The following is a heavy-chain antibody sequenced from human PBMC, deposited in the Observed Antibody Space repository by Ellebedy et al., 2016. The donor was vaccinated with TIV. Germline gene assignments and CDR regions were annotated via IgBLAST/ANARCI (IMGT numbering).Heavy chain of an antibody. V-gene: IGHV3-23*01. D-gene: IGHD5-18*01. CDR1: GFTFSSYA. CDR3: AKDPAKTPIHTPLKYSCVFDP. Sequence: GESLKISCAASGFTFSSYAMSWVRQAPGKGLEWVSAISGSGDTTYYADSVQGRFTISRDNSKNTLYLQMNSLRAEDTAVYYCAKDPAKTPIHTPLKYSCVFDPWGQGTLVTVSS. CDR2: ISGSGDTT. J-gene: IGHJ5*02.